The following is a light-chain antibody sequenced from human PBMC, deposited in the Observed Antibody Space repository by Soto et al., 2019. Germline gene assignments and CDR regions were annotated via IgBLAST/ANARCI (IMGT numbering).Light chain of an antibody. V-gene: IGLV2-8*01. J-gene: IGLJ1*01. CDR1: RDDVGGYNY. CDR2: EVY. CDR3: SSYTSSITPYV. Sequence: QSVLAQPPSASGSPGQSVTISCTGTRDDVGGYNYVSWFQHHPGKAPKLMIYEVYKRPSGVPARFSGSKSGNAAYLTISGLQADDEAEYYCSSYTSSITPYVFGTGTKVTVL.